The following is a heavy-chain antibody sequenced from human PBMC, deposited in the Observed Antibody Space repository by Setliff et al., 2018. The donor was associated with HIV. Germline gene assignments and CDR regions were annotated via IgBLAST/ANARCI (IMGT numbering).Heavy chain of an antibody. V-gene: IGHV3-48*01. J-gene: IGHJ6*03. Sequence: PGGSLRLSCAPSGFTFSSYSMNWVRQAPGKGLEWVSYIGSSSSTIYYADSVKGRFTISRDNAKNSLYLQMNSLRAEDTAVYYCAALITITDYYYYYYMDVWGKGTTVTVSS. CDR3: AALITITDYYYYYYMDV. CDR2: IGSSSSTI. CDR1: GFTFSSYS. D-gene: IGHD1-1*01.